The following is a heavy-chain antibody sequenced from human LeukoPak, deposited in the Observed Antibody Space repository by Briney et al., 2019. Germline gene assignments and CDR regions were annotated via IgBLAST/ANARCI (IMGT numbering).Heavy chain of an antibody. CDR2: IFSGGST. Sequence: GGSLRLSCAASGFTVSSNCMSWVRQAPGKGLEWVSVIFSGGSTYYADSVKGRFTISRDSSKNTLYLQMNSLRAEDTAVCYCARDPGSGIAAAGHFDYWGQGTLVTVSS. J-gene: IGHJ4*02. D-gene: IGHD6-13*01. V-gene: IGHV3-66*01. CDR3: ARDPGSGIAAAGHFDY. CDR1: GFTVSSNC.